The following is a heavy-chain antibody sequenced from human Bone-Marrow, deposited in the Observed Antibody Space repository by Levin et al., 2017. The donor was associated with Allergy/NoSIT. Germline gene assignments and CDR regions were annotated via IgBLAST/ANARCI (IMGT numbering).Heavy chain of an antibody. CDR1: GFIFSSYE. D-gene: IGHD3-3*01. CDR2: ISTSGSAI. J-gene: IGHJ4*02. CDR3: ARDGAIFGGDNFFDY. V-gene: IGHV3-48*03. Sequence: QRGESLKISCAASGFIFSSYEMNWVRQVPGKGLDWVAYISTSGSAIYYADSVKGRFTISRDNAKNSLYLQMNSLTVEDAAIYYCARDGAIFGGDNFFDYWGQGTPVTVSS.